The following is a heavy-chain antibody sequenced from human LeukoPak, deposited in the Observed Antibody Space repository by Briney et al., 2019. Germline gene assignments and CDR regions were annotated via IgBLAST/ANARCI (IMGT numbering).Heavy chain of an antibody. Sequence: PEESLKISCKASADSFTYYWIGWVRQMPGKGLEWMGIIYIGDSDTRYSPSFQGQVTISADKSISTAYLQWSSLEASDTAMYYCARQGFGQPYFDYWGQGTLVTVSS. D-gene: IGHD3-10*01. J-gene: IGHJ4*02. CDR3: ARQGFGQPYFDY. CDR1: ADSFTYYW. V-gene: IGHV5-51*01. CDR2: IYIGDSDT.